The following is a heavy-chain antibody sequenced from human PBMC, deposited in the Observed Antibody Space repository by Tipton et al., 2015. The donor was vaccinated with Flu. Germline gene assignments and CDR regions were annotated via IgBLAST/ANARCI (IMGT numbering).Heavy chain of an antibody. V-gene: IGHV4-38-2*01. D-gene: IGHD4-11*01. CDR1: GDSIASDYY. Sequence: TLSLTCSVSGDSIASDYYWGWIRQPPGKGLEWIGNIHHTGTTYYNPSLRSRVTMSVARSNDQFSLRLTSVTAADTAVYFCARRTFSNYVSEPKNWFDFWGQGTLVTVSS. CDR3: ARRTFSNYVSEPKNWFDF. J-gene: IGHJ5*01. CDR2: IHHTGTT.